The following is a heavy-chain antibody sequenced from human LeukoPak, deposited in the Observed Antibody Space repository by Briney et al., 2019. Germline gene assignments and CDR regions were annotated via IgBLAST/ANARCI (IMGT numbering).Heavy chain of an antibody. J-gene: IGHJ5*02. D-gene: IGHD7-27*01. CDR3: ARDRDWGSALFDP. Sequence: GGSLRLSCAASGFTFSSYAMHWVRQAPGKGLEWVAVISYDGSNKYYADSVKGRFTISRDNSKNTLYLQMNSLRAEDTAVYYCARDRDWGSALFDPWGQGTLVTVSS. CDR2: ISYDGSNK. V-gene: IGHV3-30-3*01. CDR1: GFTFSSYA.